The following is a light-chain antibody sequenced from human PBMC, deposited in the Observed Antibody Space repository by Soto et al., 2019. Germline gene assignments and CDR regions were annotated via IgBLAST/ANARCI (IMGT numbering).Light chain of an antibody. V-gene: IGKV3-15*01. CDR1: HSIATL. CDR3: QQYNNWPIT. CDR2: RTS. J-gene: IGKJ5*01. Sequence: TQSPSILSASQGERVTLSCRASHSIATLLAWYQHKPGQAPRLLIYRTSNRATGIPDRFSGSGSGTDFSLIISGLQSEDFAIYYCQQYNNWPITFGQGTRLEIK.